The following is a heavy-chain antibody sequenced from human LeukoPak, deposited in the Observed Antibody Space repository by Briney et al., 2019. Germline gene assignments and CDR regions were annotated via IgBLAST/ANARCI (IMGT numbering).Heavy chain of an antibody. J-gene: IGHJ4*02. V-gene: IGHV4-59*01. CDR3: ARGAAADL. D-gene: IGHD6-13*01. Sequence: PSETLSLTCTVFGGSISSYYWSRIRQPPGKGLEWIGYIYYSGSTNYNPSLKSRVTISVDTSKNQFSLKLSSVTAADTAVYYCARGAAADLWGQGTLVTVSS. CDR2: IYYSGST. CDR1: GGSISSYY.